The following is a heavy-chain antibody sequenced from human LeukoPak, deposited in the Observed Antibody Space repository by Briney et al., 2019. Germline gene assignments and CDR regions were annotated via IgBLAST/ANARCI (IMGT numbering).Heavy chain of an antibody. V-gene: IGHV3-9*01. J-gene: IGHJ3*02. CDR2: ISWNSGSI. CDR3: AKGSGRTIFSRGDAFDI. Sequence: GGSLRLSCAASGFTFDDYAMHWVRQAPGKGLEWVSGISWNSGSIGYADSVKGRFTISRDNAKNSLYLQMNSLRAEDTALYYCAKGSGRTIFSRGDAFDIWGQGTMATVSS. D-gene: IGHD1/OR15-1a*01. CDR1: GFTFDDYA.